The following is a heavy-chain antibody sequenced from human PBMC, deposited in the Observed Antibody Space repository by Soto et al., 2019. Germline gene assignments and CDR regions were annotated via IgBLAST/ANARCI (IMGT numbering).Heavy chain of an antibody. D-gene: IGHD4-17*01. CDR3: ARDRGLPLKRADYYYGMDV. V-gene: IGHV1-2*04. CDR1: GYTFTGYY. Sequence: QVQLVQSGAEVKKPGASVKVSCKASGYTFTGYYMHWVRQAPGQGLEWMGWINPNSGGTNYAQKFQGWVTMTRDTSISTAYMELSRLRSDDTAVYYCARDRGLPLKRADYYYGMDVWGQGTTVTVSS. J-gene: IGHJ6*02. CDR2: INPNSGGT.